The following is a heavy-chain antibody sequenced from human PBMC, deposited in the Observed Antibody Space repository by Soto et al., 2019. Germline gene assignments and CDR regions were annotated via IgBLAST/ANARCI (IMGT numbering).Heavy chain of an antibody. V-gene: IGHV1-18*04. CDR1: GYTFTNYG. CDR3: AKPNSVNYYDASGYHDAFDF. D-gene: IGHD3-22*01. CDR2: ISAYNGNK. Sequence: SVKFSCKSAGYTFTNYGVNGVRQARGHGLEWMGWISAYNGNKRFAQKFQGRVTMTTDASTSTAYMELRNLRSDDTAVYYCAKPNSVNYYDASGYHDAFDFWGQGTMVTVSS. J-gene: IGHJ3*01.